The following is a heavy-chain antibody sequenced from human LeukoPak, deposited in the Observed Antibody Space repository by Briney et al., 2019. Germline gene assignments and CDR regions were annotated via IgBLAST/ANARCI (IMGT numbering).Heavy chain of an antibody. CDR1: GFTFSSYW. Sequence: PGGSLRLSCAASGFTFSSYWMHWVRQAPGKGLVWVSRINSDGSSTSYADSVKGRFTISRDNAKNTLYLQMNSLRAEDTAVYYCARAHDYGDYPGNYWGQGTLVTVSS. D-gene: IGHD4-17*01. J-gene: IGHJ4*02. CDR2: INSDGSST. V-gene: IGHV3-74*01. CDR3: ARAHDYGDYPGNY.